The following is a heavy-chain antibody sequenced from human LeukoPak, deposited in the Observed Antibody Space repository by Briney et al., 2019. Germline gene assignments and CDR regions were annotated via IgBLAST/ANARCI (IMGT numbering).Heavy chain of an antibody. Sequence: PGGSLRLSCAASGFTVSAASAFTVSSSFMNWVRQAPGKGLEWVSAISGSAGSTYYADSVKGRFTISRDNSKSTLYLQMNGLRAEDTAVYYCAKGHNTVTTAGEYWGQGTLVTVSS. CDR2: ISGSAGST. CDR1: GFTVSAASAFTVSSSF. V-gene: IGHV3-23*01. CDR3: AKGHNTVTTAGEY. J-gene: IGHJ4*02. D-gene: IGHD4-17*01.